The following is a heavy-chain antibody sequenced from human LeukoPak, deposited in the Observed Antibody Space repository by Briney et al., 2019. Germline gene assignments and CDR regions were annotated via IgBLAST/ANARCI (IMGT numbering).Heavy chain of an antibody. D-gene: IGHD6-19*01. Sequence: SETLSLTCIVSGGSMTNYYWSWIRQSPGKGLEWIGHIYYRGDTKYNPSLKSRVTVAVDTSKQQFSLRLSSVGAADTAVYYCARLSGPSGGPVSFFGLDVWGQGTTVIVSS. CDR3: ARLSGPSGGPVSFFGLDV. J-gene: IGHJ6*02. V-gene: IGHV4-59*08. CDR1: GGSMTNYY. CDR2: IYYRGDT.